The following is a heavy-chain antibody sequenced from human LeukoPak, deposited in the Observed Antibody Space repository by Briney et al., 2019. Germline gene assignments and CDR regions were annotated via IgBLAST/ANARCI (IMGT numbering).Heavy chain of an antibody. CDR2: ISGSGGST. J-gene: IGHJ4*02. CDR1: GFTFSSYS. D-gene: IGHD3-10*01. V-gene: IGHV3-23*01. CDR3: AKKGTYYYGSGSYPFDY. Sequence: PGGSLRLSCAASGFTFSSYSMNWVRQAPGKGLEWVSVISGSGGSTYYADSVKGRFTISRDNSKNTLYLQMNSLRAEDTAVYYCAKKGTYYYGSGSYPFDYWGQGILVTVSS.